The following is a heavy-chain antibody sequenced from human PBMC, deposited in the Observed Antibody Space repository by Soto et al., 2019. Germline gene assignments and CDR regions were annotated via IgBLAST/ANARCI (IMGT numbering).Heavy chain of an antibody. D-gene: IGHD3-9*01. V-gene: IGHV4-59*01. Sequence: SETLSLTCTVSGGSISSYYWSWIRQPPGKGLEWIGYIYYSGSTNYNPSLKSRVTISVDTSKNQFSLKLSSVTAADTAVYYCARLLFGRYFDWFPGVDAFDIWGQGTMVTVSS. CDR1: GGSISSYY. J-gene: IGHJ3*02. CDR2: IYYSGST. CDR3: ARLLFGRYFDWFPGVDAFDI.